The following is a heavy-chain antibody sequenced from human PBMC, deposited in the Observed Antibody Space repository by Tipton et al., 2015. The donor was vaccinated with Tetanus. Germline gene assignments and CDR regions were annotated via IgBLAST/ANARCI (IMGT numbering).Heavy chain of an antibody. CDR2: IYSGGST. Sequence: SLRLSCAASGFTVSSNYMSWVRQAPGKGLEWVSVIYSGGSTYYADSVKGRFTISRDNSKNTLYLQRNSLRAEDTAVYYCARVAQDTGKYFDYWGQGTLVTVSS. CDR1: GFTVSSNY. D-gene: IGHD5-18*01. J-gene: IGHJ4*02. V-gene: IGHV3-53*01. CDR3: ARVAQDTGKYFDY.